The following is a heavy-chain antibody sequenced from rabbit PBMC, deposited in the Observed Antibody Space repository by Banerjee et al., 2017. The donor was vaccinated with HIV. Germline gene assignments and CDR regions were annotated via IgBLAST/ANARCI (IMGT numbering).Heavy chain of an antibody. Sequence: QSLEESGGDLVKPGASLTLTCTASGLSFSGNYHMCWVRQAPGKGLEWIACIYAGSGSTWYASWVNGRFTISKTSSTTVTLQMTSLTAADTATYFCARDSSGWGTTRLDLWGQGTLVTVS. CDR3: ARDSSGWGTTRLDL. CDR1: GLSFSGNYH. D-gene: IGHD4-1*01. J-gene: IGHJ3*01. V-gene: IGHV1S40*01. CDR2: IYAGSGST.